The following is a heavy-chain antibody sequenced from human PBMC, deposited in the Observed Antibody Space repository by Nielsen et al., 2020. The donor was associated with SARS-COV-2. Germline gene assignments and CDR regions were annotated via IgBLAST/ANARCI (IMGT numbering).Heavy chain of an antibody. D-gene: IGHD4-23*01. CDR1: GFTFSGSA. V-gene: IGHV3-73*01. CDR2: IRSYANEYAT. J-gene: IGHJ4*02. Sequence: GESLMISCVASGFTFSGSAMHWVRQASGKGLEWLGRIRSYANEYATAYAASVKGRFTISRDDSKNTAYLQMSSLKTEDTALYYCSSPTVAYWGQGTLVTVSS. CDR3: SSPTVAY.